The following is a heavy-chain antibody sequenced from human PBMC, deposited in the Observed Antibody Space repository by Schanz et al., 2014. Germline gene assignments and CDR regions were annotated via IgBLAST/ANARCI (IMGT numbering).Heavy chain of an antibody. V-gene: IGHV1-46*01. CDR3: AIHCGDRAL. D-gene: IGHD4-17*01. Sequence: QVQLVQSGAEVKKPGASVKVSCKASGYTFTSYYMHWVRQAPGQGLEWMGIINPSGGSTSYAQKFQGRVTMTRDTSLKTAYMEMTDLKVEDAGVDYCAIHCGDRALWGQGTLIAVSS. CDR2: INPSGGST. CDR1: GYTFTSYY. J-gene: IGHJ4*02.